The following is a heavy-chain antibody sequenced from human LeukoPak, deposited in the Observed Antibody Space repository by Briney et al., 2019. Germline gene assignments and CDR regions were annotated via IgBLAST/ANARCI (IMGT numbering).Heavy chain of an antibody. CDR1: GGSISSGTDY. CDR2: IYTSGST. V-gene: IGHV4-61*02. CDR3: ARETVTTPFDY. J-gene: IGHJ4*02. D-gene: IGHD4-17*01. Sequence: KSSQTLSLTXTVSGGSISSGTDYWSWIRQPAGKGLEWIGRIYTSGSTNYNPSLKSRVTISVDTSKNQFSLKLSSVTAADTAVYYCARETVTTPFDYWGQGTLVIVSS.